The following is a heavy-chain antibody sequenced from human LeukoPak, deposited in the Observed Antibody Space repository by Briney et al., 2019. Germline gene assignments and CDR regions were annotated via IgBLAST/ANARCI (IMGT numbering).Heavy chain of an antibody. Sequence: GVSLRLSCAASGFTFDDYAMHWVRQAPGKGLEWVTGISWNSGSIGYADSVKGRFTISRDNAKNSLYLQMNSLRAEDMALYYCAKSITIFGVVIDAFDIWGQGTVVTVSS. CDR2: ISWNSGSI. J-gene: IGHJ3*02. D-gene: IGHD3-3*01. V-gene: IGHV3-9*03. CDR3: AKSITIFGVVIDAFDI. CDR1: GFTFDDYA.